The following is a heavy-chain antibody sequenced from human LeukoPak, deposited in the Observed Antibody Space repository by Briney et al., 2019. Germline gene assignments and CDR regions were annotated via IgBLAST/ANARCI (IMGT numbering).Heavy chain of an antibody. D-gene: IGHD5-18*01. J-gene: IGHJ4*02. Sequence: SETLSLTCTVSGGSISSGGYYWSWIRQHPGKGLEWIGYIYYSGGTYYNPSLKSRVTISVDTSKNQFSLKLSSVTAADTAVYYCAAHHTAMVMGYWGQGTLVTVSS. V-gene: IGHV4-31*03. CDR2: IYYSGGT. CDR3: AAHHTAMVMGY. CDR1: GGSISSGGYY.